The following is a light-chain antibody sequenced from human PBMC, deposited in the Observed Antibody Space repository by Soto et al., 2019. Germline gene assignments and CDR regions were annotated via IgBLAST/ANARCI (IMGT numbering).Light chain of an antibody. CDR3: QQYNNWPFT. CDR1: QSVSSN. V-gene: IGKV3-15*01. J-gene: IGKJ3*01. CDR2: GAS. Sequence: EIVMTQSPATLYLSPGERATLSCRASQSVSSNLAWYQQKPGQAPRLLIYGASTRATGIPARFSGSGSGTEFTLSISSLQSEDFAVYYCQQYNNWPFTFGPGTKVDI.